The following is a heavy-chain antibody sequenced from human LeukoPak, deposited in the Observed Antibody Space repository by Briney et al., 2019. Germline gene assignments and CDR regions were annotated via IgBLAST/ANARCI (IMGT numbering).Heavy chain of an antibody. J-gene: IGHJ5*02. Sequence: GGSLRLSCAASGFTFSSYEMIWVRQAPGKGLEWVSAISGSGGSTYYADSVKGRFTISRDNSKNTLYLQMNSLRAEDTAVYYCATWVLVVVPNWFDPWGQGTLVTVSS. D-gene: IGHD2-2*01. CDR1: GFTFSSYE. V-gene: IGHV3-23*01. CDR2: ISGSGGST. CDR3: ATWVLVVVPNWFDP.